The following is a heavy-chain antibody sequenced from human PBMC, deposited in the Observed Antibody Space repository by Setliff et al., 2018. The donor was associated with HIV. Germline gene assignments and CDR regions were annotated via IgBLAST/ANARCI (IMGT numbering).Heavy chain of an antibody. Sequence: ASVKVSCKASGYTFSTYGISWVRQAPGQGLEWMGWISAYNGNTKYAQKFQGRVTITRDTSASTAYMGLSSLTSQDTAVYYCARERATGKPPLLNWYFDLWGRGTLVTVSS. J-gene: IGHJ2*01. D-gene: IGHD1-1*01. CDR3: ARERATGKPPLLNWYFDL. V-gene: IGHV1-18*01. CDR2: ISAYNGNT. CDR1: GYTFSTYG.